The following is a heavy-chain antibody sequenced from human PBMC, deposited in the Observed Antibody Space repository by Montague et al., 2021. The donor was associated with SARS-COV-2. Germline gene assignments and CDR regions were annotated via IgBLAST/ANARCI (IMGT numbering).Heavy chain of an antibody. V-gene: IGHV4-34*01. CDR1: GGSFSRYF. CDR3: VGASNEYYFDY. J-gene: IGHJ4*02. Sequence: SETLSLTCDVYGGSFSRYFWSWIRQPPGRGPELIGHISPTGSTRYNPSLDSRVTISLDTSKSRLSLELTSVTVADTSIYFCVGASNEYYFDYWGQGTPVSVSS. D-gene: IGHD3-16*01. CDR2: ISPTGST.